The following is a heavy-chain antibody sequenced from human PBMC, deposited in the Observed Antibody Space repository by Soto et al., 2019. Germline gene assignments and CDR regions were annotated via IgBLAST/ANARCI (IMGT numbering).Heavy chain of an antibody. Sequence: SVKVSCKASGGTFSSYAISWVRQAPRQGLEWMGGIIPIFGTANYAQKFQGRVTITADESTSTAYMELSSLRSEDTAVYYCARDRANSYGPYYYYGMDVWGQGTTVTVSS. CDR2: IIPIFGTA. D-gene: IGHD5-18*01. V-gene: IGHV1-69*13. CDR3: ARDRANSYGPYYYYGMDV. CDR1: GGTFSSYA. J-gene: IGHJ6*02.